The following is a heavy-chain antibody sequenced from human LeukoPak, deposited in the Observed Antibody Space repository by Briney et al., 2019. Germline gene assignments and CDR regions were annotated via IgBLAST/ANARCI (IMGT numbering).Heavy chain of an antibody. CDR3: ARLRITGTTVYFDY. V-gene: IGHV4-39*01. J-gene: IGHJ4*02. Sequence: SETLSLTCAVYGGSFSAYYWGWIRQPPGKGLEWIGSIYYSGSTYYNPSLKSRVTISVDTSKNQFSLKLSSVTAADTAVYYCARLRITGTTVYFDYWGQGTLVTVSS. CDR1: GGSFSAYY. CDR2: IYYSGST. D-gene: IGHD1-7*01.